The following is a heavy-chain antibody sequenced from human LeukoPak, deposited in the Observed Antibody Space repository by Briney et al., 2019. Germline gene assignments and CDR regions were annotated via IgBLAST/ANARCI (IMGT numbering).Heavy chain of an antibody. CDR2: ISSSGSTI. CDR3: ASWGYNWNDDLQYDAFDI. CDR1: GFTFSDYY. D-gene: IGHD1-1*01. Sequence: GGSLRLSCAASGFTFSDYYMSWIRQAPGKGLEWVSYISSSGSTIYYADSVKGRFTISRDNAKNSLYLQMNSLRAEDTAVYYCASWGYNWNDDLQYDAFDIWGQGTMVTVSS. J-gene: IGHJ3*02. V-gene: IGHV3-11*04.